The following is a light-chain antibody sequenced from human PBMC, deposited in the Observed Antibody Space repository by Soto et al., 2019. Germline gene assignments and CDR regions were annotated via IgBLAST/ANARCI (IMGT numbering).Light chain of an antibody. CDR2: ASS. J-gene: IGKJ4*01. V-gene: IGKV1-39*01. CDR1: QSVSSY. CDR3: KQTYSPPLT. Sequence: DIQMTQSPSSLSASVGDRVTITCRASQSVSSYLNWYQQKSGKAPKLLIYASSRLHSGVPSRFSGSGAGTDFTLNISSVRTEDFAAYFCKQTYSPPLTFGGGTNVDI.